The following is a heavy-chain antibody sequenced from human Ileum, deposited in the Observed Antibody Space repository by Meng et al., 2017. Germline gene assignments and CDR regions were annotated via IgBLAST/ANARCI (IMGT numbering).Heavy chain of an antibody. Sequence: QAQLQESGPGLVKVSQTLPLTCTASGGSIGSAAYYWTWIRQHPTKGLEWIGYIHYTGNTSYNPSLESRTSTSIDTSNNQFSLKVTSVTAADTAVYYCARGVSAAGLFDNWGPGTLVTVSS. CDR2: IHYTGNT. J-gene: IGHJ4*02. CDR1: GGSIGSAAYY. D-gene: IGHD2-2*01. V-gene: IGHV4-31*03. CDR3: ARGVSAAGLFDN.